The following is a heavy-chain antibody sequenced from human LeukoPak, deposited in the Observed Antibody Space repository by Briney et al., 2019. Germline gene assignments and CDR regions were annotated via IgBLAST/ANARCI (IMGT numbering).Heavy chain of an antibody. CDR2: IYYSETT. D-gene: IGHD4-17*01. J-gene: IGHJ4*02. Sequence: PSETLSLTCTVAGDSIRSYYWSWIRQPPGKGLEWIGYIYYSETTNYNPSLKSRVTISADTSKNQFSLKLSSVTAADTAVYYCARAGYGDSDFDYWGQGTLVTVSS. CDR3: ARAGYGDSDFDY. CDR1: GDSIRSYY. V-gene: IGHV4-59*08.